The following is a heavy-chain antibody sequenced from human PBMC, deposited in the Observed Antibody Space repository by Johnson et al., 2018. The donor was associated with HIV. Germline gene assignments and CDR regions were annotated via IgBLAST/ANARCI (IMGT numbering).Heavy chain of an antibody. CDR3: AKERGWLQIRRDAFDI. CDR2: ISNDGSNE. CDR1: GFAFSSYG. V-gene: IGHV3-30*18. D-gene: IGHD5-24*01. Sequence: QMLLVESGGGVVQPGRSLRLSCAASGFAFSSYGIHWVRQAPGKGLEWVAVISNDGSNEYYADSVKGRFTISRDNAKNSLYLQMNSLRAEDTAVYYCAKERGWLQIRRDAFDIWCQGTMVTVSS. J-gene: IGHJ3*02.